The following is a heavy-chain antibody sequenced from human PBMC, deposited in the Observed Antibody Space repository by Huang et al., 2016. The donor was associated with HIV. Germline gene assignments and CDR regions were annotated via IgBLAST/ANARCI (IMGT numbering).Heavy chain of an antibody. Sequence: QVQLVQSGAEVKKPGASVKVSCKASGYTFTSYDMHWVRQAPGQRLEWMGWINSGKGNTKYSQKVQGRVTITRDTSASTAYMELSSLRSEDTAVYYCARAAGAFYYYYYYMDVWGKGTTVTVSS. D-gene: IGHD6-13*01. CDR3: ARAAGAFYYYYYYMDV. J-gene: IGHJ6*03. V-gene: IGHV1-3*01. CDR2: INSGKGNT. CDR1: GYTFTSYD.